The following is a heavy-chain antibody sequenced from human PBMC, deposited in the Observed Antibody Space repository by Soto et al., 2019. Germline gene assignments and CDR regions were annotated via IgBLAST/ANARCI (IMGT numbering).Heavy chain of an antibody. CDR3: ASGYSSSWRGWSFDY. J-gene: IGHJ4*02. D-gene: IGHD6-13*01. CDR1: GGSISSSSYF. V-gene: IGHV4-39*07. CDR2: INHSGST. Sequence: SETLSLTCTVSGGSISSSSYFWGWIRQPPGKGLEWIGVINHSGSTNYNPSLKSRVTISVDTSKNQFSLKLSSVTAADTAVYYCASGYSSSWRGWSFDYWGQGTLVTVSS.